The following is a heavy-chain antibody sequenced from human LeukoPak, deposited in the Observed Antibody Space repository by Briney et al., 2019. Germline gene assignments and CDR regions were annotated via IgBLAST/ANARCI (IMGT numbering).Heavy chain of an antibody. V-gene: IGHV4-39*01. CDR2: IYYSGST. D-gene: IGHD3-16*01. Sequence: PSETLSLTCTVSGGSISSSSYYWGWIRQPPGKGLEWIGSIYYSGSTYYNPSLKSRVTISVDTSKNQFSLKLSSVTAADTAVYYCARLNSFGGFDYWGQGTLVTFSS. J-gene: IGHJ4*02. CDR1: GGSISSSSYY. CDR3: ARLNSFGGFDY.